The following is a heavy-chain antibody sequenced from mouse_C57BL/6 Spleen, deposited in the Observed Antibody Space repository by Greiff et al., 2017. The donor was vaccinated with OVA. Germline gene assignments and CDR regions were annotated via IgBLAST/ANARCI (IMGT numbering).Heavy chain of an antibody. CDR1: GFTFSSYA. CDR3: ARERGVRDYFDY. CDR2: ISDGGSYT. D-gene: IGHD3-2*02. J-gene: IGHJ2*01. V-gene: IGHV5-4*01. Sequence: EVKVEESGGGLVKPGGSLKLSCAASGFTFSSYAMSWVRQTPEKRLEWVATISDGGSYTYYPDNVKGRFTISRDNAKNNLYLQMSHLKSEDTAMYYCARERGVRDYFDYWGQGTTLTVSS.